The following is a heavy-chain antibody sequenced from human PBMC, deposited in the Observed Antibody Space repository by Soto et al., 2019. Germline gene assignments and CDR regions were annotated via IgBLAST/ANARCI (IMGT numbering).Heavy chain of an antibody. J-gene: IGHJ4*02. Sequence: ASVKVSCKASGYTFTSYDINWVRQATGQGLEWMGWMNPNSGNTGYAQKFQGRVTMTRNTSISTAYMELSSLRSEYTAEYYCARGLNGDTAMADSDYWGQGTLVTVSS. D-gene: IGHD5-18*01. CDR1: GYTFTSYD. CDR2: MNPNSGNT. CDR3: ARGLNGDTAMADSDY. V-gene: IGHV1-8*01.